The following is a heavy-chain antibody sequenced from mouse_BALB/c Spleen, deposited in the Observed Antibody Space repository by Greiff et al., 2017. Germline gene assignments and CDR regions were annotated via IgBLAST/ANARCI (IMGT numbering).Heavy chain of an antibody. CDR1: GFTFSSFG. V-gene: IGHV5-17*02. D-gene: IGHD2-10*02. CDR3: ARAGYGNLYYAMDY. CDR2: ISSGSSTI. J-gene: IGHJ4*01. Sequence: EVKLVESGGGLVQPGGSRKLSCAASGFTFSSFGMHWVRQAPEKGLEWVAYISSGSSTIYYADTVKGRFTISRDNPKNTLFLQMTSLRSEDTAMYYCARAGYGNLYYAMDYWGQGTSVTVSS.